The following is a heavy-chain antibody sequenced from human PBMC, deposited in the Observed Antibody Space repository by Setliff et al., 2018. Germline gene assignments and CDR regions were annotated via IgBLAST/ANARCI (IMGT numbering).Heavy chain of an antibody. Sequence: ASVKVSCKASGYTLSKYYMHWVRQAPGQGLEWMGIINPSGGLTKYARKFQGRVTIITDESTSTAYMQLSSLGSEDTAVYYCVREGVDSRSSTDYRYYMDVWGKGTTVTVSS. CDR1: GYTLSKYY. CDR2: INPSGGLT. J-gene: IGHJ6*03. D-gene: IGHD3-22*01. CDR3: VREGVDSRSSTDYRYYMDV. V-gene: IGHV1-46*01.